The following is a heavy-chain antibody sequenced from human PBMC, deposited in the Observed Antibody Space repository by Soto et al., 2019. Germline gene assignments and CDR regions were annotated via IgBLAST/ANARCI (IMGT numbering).Heavy chain of an antibody. CDR3: ARDITMVRGDSAD. CDR2: ISTYNGNT. J-gene: IGHJ4*02. V-gene: IGHV1-18*01. Sequence: ASVKVSCTASGYTFISYGISWVRQAPGQGLEWMGWISTYNGNTNYAQKLQGRVSMTTDISTSTAYMELRSLRSDDTAVYYCARDITMVRGDSADWGQGTLVTVSS. D-gene: IGHD3-10*01. CDR1: GYTFISYG.